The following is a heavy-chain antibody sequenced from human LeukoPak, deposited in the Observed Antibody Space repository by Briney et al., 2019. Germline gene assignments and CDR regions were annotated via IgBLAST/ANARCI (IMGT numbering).Heavy chain of an antibody. D-gene: IGHD6-19*01. Sequence: ASVNVSCKVSGYTLTELSMHWVRQAPGKGLEWMGGFDPEDGETIYAQKFQGRVTMTEDTSTDTAYMELSSLRSEDTAVYYCATGQQWLVYFDYWGQGTLVTVSS. CDR1: GYTLTELS. CDR3: ATGQQWLVYFDY. CDR2: FDPEDGET. V-gene: IGHV1-24*01. J-gene: IGHJ4*02.